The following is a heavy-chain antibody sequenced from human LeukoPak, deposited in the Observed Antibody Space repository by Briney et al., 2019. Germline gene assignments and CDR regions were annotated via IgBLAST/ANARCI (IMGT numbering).Heavy chain of an antibody. CDR3: ARDLGSSGGMDV. J-gene: IGHJ6*02. V-gene: IGHV4-39*07. D-gene: IGHD3-10*01. CDR1: GGSISSSSYY. CDR2: IYYSGST. Sequence: SETLSLTCTVSGGSISSSSYYWGWIRQPPGKGLEWIGSIYYSGSTYYNPSLKSRVTISVDTSKNQFSLKLSSVTAADTAVYYCARDLGSSGGMDVWGQGTTVTVSS.